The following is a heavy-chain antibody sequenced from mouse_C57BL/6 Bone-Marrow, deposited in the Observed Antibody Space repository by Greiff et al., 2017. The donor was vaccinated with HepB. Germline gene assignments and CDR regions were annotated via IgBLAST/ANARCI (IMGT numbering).Heavy chain of an antibody. CDR1: GYTFTSYW. V-gene: IGHV1-69*01. J-gene: IGHJ4*01. D-gene: IGHD3-1*01. Sequence: VKLQQPGAELVMPGASVKLSCKASGYTFTSYWMHWVKQRPGQGLEWIGEIDPSDSYTNYNQKFKGKSTLTVDKSSSTAYMQLSSLTSEDSAVYYCARAPSWVYYAMDYWGQGTSVTVSS. CDR2: IDPSDSYT. CDR3: ARAPSWVYYAMDY.